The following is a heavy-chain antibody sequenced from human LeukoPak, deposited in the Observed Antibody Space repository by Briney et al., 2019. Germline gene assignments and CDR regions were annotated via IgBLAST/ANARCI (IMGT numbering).Heavy chain of an antibody. D-gene: IGHD6-25*01. Sequence: SETLSLTCTVAGDSISSSSYYWAWIRQPPGKGLEWIGVIYYNGRTFYNPSLESRLTISVATSKNHFSLKLRSVTASDTAVYYCARRSGRTPNYFDPWGQGTLVTVSS. V-gene: IGHV4-39*02. J-gene: IGHJ5*02. CDR3: ARRSGRTPNYFDP. CDR1: GDSISSSSYY. CDR2: IYYNGRT.